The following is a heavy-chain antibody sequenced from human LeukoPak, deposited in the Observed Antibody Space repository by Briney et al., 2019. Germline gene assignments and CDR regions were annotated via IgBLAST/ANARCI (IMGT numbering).Heavy chain of an antibody. Sequence: GSLQISCQGSGSTFVIYWIGWVRQLPGKGLEWMGIIYPGESDTRYSPSFQGQVTISADKSISTAYLQWSSLKASDTAMYYCARRELARKYDAFDIWGQGTMVTVSS. CDR1: GSTFVIYW. CDR3: ARRELARKYDAFDI. D-gene: IGHD1-26*01. CDR2: IYPGESDT. V-gene: IGHV5-51*01. J-gene: IGHJ3*02.